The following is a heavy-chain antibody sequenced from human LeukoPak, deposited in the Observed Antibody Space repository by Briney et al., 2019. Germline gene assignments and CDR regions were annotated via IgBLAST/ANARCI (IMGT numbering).Heavy chain of an antibody. V-gene: IGHV1-18*01. CDR2: ISAYNGNT. J-gene: IGHJ3*02. Sequence: ASVKVSCKASGYTFTSYGISWVRQAPGQGLEWMGWISAYNGNTNYAQKFQGRVTITADKSTSTAYMELSSLRSEDTAVYYCASWEEYSSSWNDAFDIWGQGTMVTVSS. D-gene: IGHD6-13*01. CDR3: ASWEEYSSSWNDAFDI. CDR1: GYTFTSYG.